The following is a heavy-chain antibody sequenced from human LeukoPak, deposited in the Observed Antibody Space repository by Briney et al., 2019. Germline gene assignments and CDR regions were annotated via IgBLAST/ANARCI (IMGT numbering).Heavy chain of an antibody. J-gene: IGHJ6*02. Sequence: PGRSLRLSCAASGFTLSSYGMHWVRQAPGKGLEWVAVIWYDGSNKYYADSVKGRFTISRDNSKNTLYLQMNSLRAEDTAVYYCARGSGRYCSSTSCSYYYYYYGMDVWGQGTTVTVSS. CDR1: GFTLSSYG. V-gene: IGHV3-33*01. D-gene: IGHD2-2*01. CDR2: IWYDGSNK. CDR3: ARGSGRYCSSTSCSYYYYYYGMDV.